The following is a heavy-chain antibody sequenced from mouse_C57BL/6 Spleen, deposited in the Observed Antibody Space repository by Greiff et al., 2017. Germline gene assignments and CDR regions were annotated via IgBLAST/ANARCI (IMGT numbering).Heavy chain of an antibody. D-gene: IGHD2-4*01. CDR1: GYTFTDYE. V-gene: IGHV1-15*01. Sequence: QVQLQQSGAELVRPGASVTLSCKASGYTFTDYEMHWVKQTPVHGLEWIGAIDPETGGTAYNQKFKGKAILTADKSSSTAYMELRSLTSEDSAVYYCTREDYYDPYWGQGTTLTVSS. CDR2: IDPETGGT. CDR3: TREDYYDPY. J-gene: IGHJ2*01.